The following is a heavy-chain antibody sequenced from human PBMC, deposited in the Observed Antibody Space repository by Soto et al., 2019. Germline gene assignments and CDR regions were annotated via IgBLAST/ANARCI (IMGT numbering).Heavy chain of an antibody. CDR1: GCTFSSYA. V-gene: IGHV3-30-3*01. Sequence: PGGSLRLSCAASGCTFSSYAMHWVRQAPGKGLEWVAVISYDGSNKYYADSVKGRFTISRDNSKNTLYLQMNSLRAEDTAVYYCARETGYSYGLYYYYYYGMDVWGQGTTVTVSS. D-gene: IGHD5-18*01. J-gene: IGHJ6*02. CDR3: ARETGYSYGLYYYYYYGMDV. CDR2: ISYDGSNK.